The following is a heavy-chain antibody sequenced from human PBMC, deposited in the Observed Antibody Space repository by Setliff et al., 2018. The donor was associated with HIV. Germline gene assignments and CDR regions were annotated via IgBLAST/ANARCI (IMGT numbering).Heavy chain of an antibody. J-gene: IGHJ4*02. D-gene: IGHD6-13*01. CDR1: GFTFSSYW. V-gene: IGHV3-74*01. CDR2: INSDGSGT. CDR3: ASFLFTSSWYGLEY. Sequence: GESLKISCAASGFTFSSYWMHWVRQAPGKGLVWVSRINSDGSGTGYADSVKGRFTISRDNAKNTLYLQMNSLRAEDTAVYYCASFLFTSSWYGLEYWGRGTLVTVSS.